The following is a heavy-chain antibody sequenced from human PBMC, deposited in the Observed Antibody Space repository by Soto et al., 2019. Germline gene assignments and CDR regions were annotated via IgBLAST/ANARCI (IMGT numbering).Heavy chain of an antibody. Sequence: LSLTCAASGFTFSSYAMSWVRQAPGKGLEWVSAISGSGGSTYYADSVKGRFTIARDNSKNTLYLQMNSLRAEDTAVYYCAKREDIVVVPAASDYWGQGTLVTVSS. CDR3: AKREDIVVVPAASDY. CDR1: GFTFSSYA. CDR2: ISGSGGST. J-gene: IGHJ4*02. D-gene: IGHD2-2*01. V-gene: IGHV3-23*01.